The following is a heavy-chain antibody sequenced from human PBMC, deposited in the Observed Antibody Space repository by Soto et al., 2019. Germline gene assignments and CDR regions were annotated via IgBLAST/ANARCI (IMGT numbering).Heavy chain of an antibody. CDR2: IYYSGST. J-gene: IGHJ3*02. Sequence: SLTCTVSGGSISSGGYYWSWIRQHPGKGLEWIGYIYYSGSTYYNPSLKSRVTISVDTSKNQFSLKLSSVTAADTAVYYCARALRSQGQRIAGSGRGAFDIWGQGTRVTVSS. D-gene: IGHD6-13*01. V-gene: IGHV4-31*03. CDR3: ARALRSQGQRIAGSGRGAFDI. CDR1: GGSISSGGYY.